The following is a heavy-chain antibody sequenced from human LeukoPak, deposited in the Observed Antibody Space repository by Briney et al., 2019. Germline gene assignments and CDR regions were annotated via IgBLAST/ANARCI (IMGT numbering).Heavy chain of an antibody. Sequence: VASVKVSCKASGYTFTRYDITWVRQAPGQGLEWMGCISAYNGNTNHAQKFQGRVTMTRDTSITTAYMELSSLRSEDTAVYYCARGRTSGYWGQGTLVTVSS. V-gene: IGHV1-18*01. CDR3: ARGRTSGY. CDR1: GYTFTRYD. CDR2: ISAYNGNT. J-gene: IGHJ4*02. D-gene: IGHD1-14*01.